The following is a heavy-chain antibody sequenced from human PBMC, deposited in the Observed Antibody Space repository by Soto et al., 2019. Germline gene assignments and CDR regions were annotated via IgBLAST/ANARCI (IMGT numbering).Heavy chain of an antibody. CDR3: ARDIGYSSSWYVVGYDYYYGMDV. D-gene: IGHD6-13*01. CDR1: GFTFSSYA. V-gene: IGHV3-30-3*01. CDR2: ISYDGSNK. Sequence: QVQLVESGGGVVQPGRSLRLSCAASGFTFSSYAMHWVRQAPGKGLEWVAVISYDGSNKYYADSVKGRFTISRDNSKNTLELQMNSLRAEDTAVYYCARDIGYSSSWYVVGYDYYYGMDVWGQGTTVTVSS. J-gene: IGHJ6*02.